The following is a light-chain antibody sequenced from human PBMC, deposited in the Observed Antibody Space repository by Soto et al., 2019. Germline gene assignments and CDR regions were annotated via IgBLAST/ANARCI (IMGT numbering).Light chain of an antibody. CDR3: QQRSNWPRYT. CDR1: QSVNSY. J-gene: IGKJ2*01. CDR2: DAS. V-gene: IGKV3-11*01. Sequence: EIVLTQSPATLSLSPGERATLSCRASQSVNSYLAWYQQKPGQAPRLLIHDASTRATGIPARFSGSGSGTDFTLTISSLEPEDFAVYYCQQRSNWPRYTFGQGTKVEIK.